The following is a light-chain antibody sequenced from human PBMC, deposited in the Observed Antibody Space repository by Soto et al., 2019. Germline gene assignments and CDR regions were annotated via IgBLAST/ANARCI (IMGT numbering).Light chain of an antibody. J-gene: IGLJ1*01. Sequence: QSVLTQPASVSGSHGQPLTISCTGTSSDVGGYDYVSWYQLHPGKAPKLMVFEVSNRPSGVSYRFSGSKSGNTASLTISGLQAEDEADYFCSSYSISTAYLFGTGTKVTVL. V-gene: IGLV2-14*01. CDR1: SSDVGGYDY. CDR2: EVS. CDR3: SSYSISTAYL.